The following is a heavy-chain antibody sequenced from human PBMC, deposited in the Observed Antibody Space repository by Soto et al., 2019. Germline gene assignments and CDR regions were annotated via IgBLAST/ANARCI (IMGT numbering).Heavy chain of an antibody. CDR2: ISAYNGYT. CDR3: ARALTSSHQIELVQVAIDY. Sequence: ASVKVSCKASGYTFSSYIISWVRRAPGRGPEWMGWISAYNGYTHYTEKLQGRVSMTTDTYTSTAYMELRSLRSDDTAVYYCARALTSSHQIELVQVAIDYWGQGTLVTVSS. J-gene: IGHJ4*02. D-gene: IGHD2-2*01. V-gene: IGHV1-18*04. CDR1: GYTFSSYI.